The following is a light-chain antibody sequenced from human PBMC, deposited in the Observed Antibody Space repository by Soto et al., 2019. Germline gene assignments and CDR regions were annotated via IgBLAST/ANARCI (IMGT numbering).Light chain of an antibody. CDR1: QSISSY. CDR3: QQSYSTLWT. V-gene: IGKV1-39*01. CDR2: AAS. J-gene: IGKJ1*01. Sequence: DIQMTQSPSSLSASVGDRVTITCRASQSISSYLNWYQQKPGKAPKLLIYAASSLQSGVPSRFSGSRSATDFTLTISSLQPEDFATYYSQQSYSTLWTFGQGTKVEIK.